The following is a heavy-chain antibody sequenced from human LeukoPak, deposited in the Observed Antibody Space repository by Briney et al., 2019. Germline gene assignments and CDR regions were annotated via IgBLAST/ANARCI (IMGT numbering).Heavy chain of an antibody. J-gene: IGHJ4*02. CDR1: GYIFISYG. CDR3: ARDSGSGNNDY. D-gene: IGHD1-26*01. V-gene: IGHV1-18*01. CDR2: ISAGNGNT. Sequence: ASVKVSCKASGYIFISYGISWVRQAPGQGLEWMGRISAGNGNTKYSQNFQGRVTFISNTSATTAFMELSSLRSEDAAVYYCARDSGSGNNDYWGQGTLVTVSS.